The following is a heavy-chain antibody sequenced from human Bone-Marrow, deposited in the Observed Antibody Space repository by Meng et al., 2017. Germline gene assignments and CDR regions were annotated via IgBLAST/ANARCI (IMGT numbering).Heavy chain of an antibody. V-gene: IGHV4-39*01. CDR2: IYYNGKS. Sequence: CVGSVGSNSSRSYYWVWIRQSPGKGLEWIGQIYYNGKSYYNPSLKSRVTMSVDTSRSQFSLNLNTVTAADTAVYYCARASYSYDSWFDPWGQGTLVTVSS. CDR1: VGSNSSRSYY. D-gene: IGHD5-18*01. J-gene: IGHJ5*02. CDR3: ARASYSYDSWFDP.